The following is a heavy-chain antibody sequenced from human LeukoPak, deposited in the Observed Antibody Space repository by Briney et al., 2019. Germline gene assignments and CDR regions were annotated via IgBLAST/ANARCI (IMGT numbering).Heavy chain of an antibody. CDR1: GFTFGDYA. D-gene: IGHD3-10*01. CDR3: ATDRPWRGVY. Sequence: LTGGSLRLSCTASGFTFGDYAMSWFRRAPGKGLEWVGFIRSKAYGGTTEYAASLKGRITISRDDSKTIAYLQMSSLKTDDTAVYYCATDRPWRGVYWGQGTLVTVSS. CDR2: IRSKAYGGTT. V-gene: IGHV3-49*03. J-gene: IGHJ4*02.